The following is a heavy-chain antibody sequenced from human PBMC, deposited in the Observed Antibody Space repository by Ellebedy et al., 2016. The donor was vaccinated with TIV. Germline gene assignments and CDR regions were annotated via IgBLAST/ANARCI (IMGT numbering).Heavy chain of an antibody. V-gene: IGHV3-64*01. Sequence: GESLKISXAASGFTFSSYAMHWVRQAPGKGLEYVSAISSNGGSTYYANSVKGRFTISRDNSKNTLYLQMGSLRAEDMAVYYCARDEMANWGQGTLVTVSS. D-gene: IGHD5-24*01. CDR1: GFTFSSYA. CDR2: ISSNGGST. J-gene: IGHJ4*02. CDR3: ARDEMAN.